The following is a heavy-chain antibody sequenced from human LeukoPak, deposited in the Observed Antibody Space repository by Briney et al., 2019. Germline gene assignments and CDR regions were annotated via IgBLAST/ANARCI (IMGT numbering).Heavy chain of an antibody. CDR1: GFTFSSYA. Sequence: GGSLRLSCAASGFTFSSYAMSWVRQAPGKGLEWVSTISGSGGSTYYADSAKGRFTISRDNSKNTLYLQMNSLRAEDTAVYYCAKDWSGYDYVWGSYLNYFDYWGQGTLVTVSS. J-gene: IGHJ4*02. D-gene: IGHD3-16*02. CDR3: AKDWSGYDYVWGSYLNYFDY. V-gene: IGHV3-23*01. CDR2: ISGSGGST.